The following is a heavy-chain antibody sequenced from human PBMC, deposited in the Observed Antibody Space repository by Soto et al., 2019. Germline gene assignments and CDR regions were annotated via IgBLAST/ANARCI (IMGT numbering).Heavy chain of an antibody. V-gene: IGHV1-8*01. CDR2: INANSGNT. CDR3: ARAPQYYGDYVSYYYYMDV. J-gene: IGHJ6*03. D-gene: IGHD4-17*01. Sequence: AALKGSCRAAGYTFTSYDVNWGGRAAGRGGEGMGWINANSGNTGYAQKFQGRVTMTRDTAISTAYMELSSLRSEDTAVYYCARAPQYYGDYVSYYYYMDVWGKGTKVTVSS. CDR1: GYTFTSYD.